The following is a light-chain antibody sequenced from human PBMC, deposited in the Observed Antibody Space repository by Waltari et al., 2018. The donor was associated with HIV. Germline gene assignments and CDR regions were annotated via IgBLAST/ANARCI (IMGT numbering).Light chain of an antibody. CDR1: SSNIGNNY. Sequence: QSVLTQPPSVSAAPGQKVTISCSGSSSNIGNNYVSWYQQLPGTAPKLLIYENNKRPSAIPDRFACSKSGTSATLGITGLQTGDEADYYCGTWDSSLSAVVFGGGTKLTVL. V-gene: IGLV1-51*02. CDR2: ENN. J-gene: IGLJ2*01. CDR3: GTWDSSLSAVV.